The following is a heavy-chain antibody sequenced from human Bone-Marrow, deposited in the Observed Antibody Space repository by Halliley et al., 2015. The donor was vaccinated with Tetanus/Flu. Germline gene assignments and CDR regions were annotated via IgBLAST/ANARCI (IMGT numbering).Heavy chain of an antibody. J-gene: IGHJ3*02. V-gene: IGHV4-59*01. Sequence: LEWIGNIYYNGRSGYNPSLKSRVTISVDTSKNQFSLKLTSVTAADTAVYYCARKEWELLGYAFDMWGQGTMVTVSS. D-gene: IGHD1-26*01. CDR2: IYYNGRS. CDR3: ARKEWELLGYAFDM.